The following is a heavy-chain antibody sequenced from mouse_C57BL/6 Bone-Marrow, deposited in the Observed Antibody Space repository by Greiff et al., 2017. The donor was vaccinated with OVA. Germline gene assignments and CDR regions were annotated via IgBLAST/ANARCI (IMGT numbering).Heavy chain of an antibody. Sequence: VQLQESGAELVRPGASVTLSCKASGYTFTDYEMNWVKQTPVHGLEWIGAIDPETGGTAYNQKFKGKAILTADKSSSTAYMELRSLTSEDSAVYYCTTLGFPFITRVVATTPYFDFWGQGTTPTVSS. V-gene: IGHV1-15*01. CDR1: GYTFTDYE. CDR2: IDPETGGT. D-gene: IGHD1-1*01. CDR3: TTLGFPFITRVVATTPYFDF. J-gene: IGHJ2*01.